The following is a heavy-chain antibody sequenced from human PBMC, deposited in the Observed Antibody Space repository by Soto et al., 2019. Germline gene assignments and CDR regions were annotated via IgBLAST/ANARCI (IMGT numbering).Heavy chain of an antibody. Sequence: TGGSLRLSCAASGFTFDDYAMHWVRQAPGKGLEWVSGVSWNSGSIGYADSVKGRFTISRDNAKNSLYLQMNSLRAEDTALYYCAKHSPGGYYGMDVWGQGTKVTVSS. V-gene: IGHV3-9*01. CDR2: VSWNSGSI. CDR3: AKHSPGGYYGMDV. CDR1: GFTFDDYA. J-gene: IGHJ6*02. D-gene: IGHD2-15*01.